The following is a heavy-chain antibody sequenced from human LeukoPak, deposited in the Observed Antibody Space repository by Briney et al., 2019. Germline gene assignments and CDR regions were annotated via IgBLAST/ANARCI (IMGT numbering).Heavy chain of an antibody. CDR2: ISSSSSTI. J-gene: IGHJ4*02. Sequence: GGSLRLSCAASGFTFSDYYMSWIRQAPGKGLEWVSYISSSSSTIYYTDSVKGRLTISRDNAKNSLYLQMNSLRAEDTAVYYCARDQYFDSRRGFDYWGQGTLVTVSS. CDR3: ARDQYFDSRRGFDY. V-gene: IGHV3-11*04. D-gene: IGHD3-9*01. CDR1: GFTFSDYY.